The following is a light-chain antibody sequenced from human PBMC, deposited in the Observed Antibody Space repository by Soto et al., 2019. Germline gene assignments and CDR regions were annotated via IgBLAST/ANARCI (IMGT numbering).Light chain of an antibody. Sequence: SSELTQPLSVSVALGQTARIPCGGNNIGSKNVHWYQLNPGQAPVLVIYRDTNRPSGIPERFSGSNSGNTATLAISGAQVGDDADYYCQVWDSSTVVFGGGTKLTVL. CDR1: NIGSKN. CDR2: RDT. CDR3: QVWDSSTVV. J-gene: IGLJ3*02. V-gene: IGLV3-9*01.